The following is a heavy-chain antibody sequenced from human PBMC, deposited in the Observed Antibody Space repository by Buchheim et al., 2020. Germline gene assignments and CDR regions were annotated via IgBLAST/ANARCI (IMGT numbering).Heavy chain of an antibody. V-gene: IGHV3-48*01. D-gene: IGHD2-15*01. J-gene: IGHJ6*02. CDR2: ISSSSSTI. CDR1: GFTFSSYS. Sequence: EVQLVESGGGLVQPGGSLRLSCAASGFTFSSYSMNWVRQAPGKGLEWVSYISSSSSTIYYADSVKGRFTISRDNAKNSLYLQMNSLRAEDTAVYYCARSVVGYCSGGSCYSLRQNYYYYGMDVWGQGTT. CDR3: ARSVVGYCSGGSCYSLRQNYYYYGMDV.